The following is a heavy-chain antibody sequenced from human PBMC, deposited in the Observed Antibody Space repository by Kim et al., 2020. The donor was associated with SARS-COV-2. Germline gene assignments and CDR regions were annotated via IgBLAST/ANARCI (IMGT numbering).Heavy chain of an antibody. CDR3: ARVLFSYETSAYRPADY. J-gene: IGHJ4*02. CDR1: GFTFSDYY. Sequence: GGSLRLSCAASGFTFSDYYMSWIRQAPGKGLEWVSYISNSGTSIKYADSVKGRFTISRDNAKNSLCLQMNSLRAEDTALYYCARVLFSYETSAYRPADYWGQGTLVTVSS. CDR2: ISNSGTSI. D-gene: IGHD3-22*01. V-gene: IGHV3-11*01.